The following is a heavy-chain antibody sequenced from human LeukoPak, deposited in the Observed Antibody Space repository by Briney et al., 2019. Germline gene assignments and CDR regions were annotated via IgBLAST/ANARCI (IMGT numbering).Heavy chain of an antibody. D-gene: IGHD1-26*01. CDR2: INHSGST. CDR1: GGSFSGYY. J-gene: IGHJ4*02. V-gene: IGHV4-34*01. CDR3: ARVVGAIGATIDY. Sequence: SETLSLTCAVYGGSFSGYYWSWIRQPPGKGLEWIGEINHSGSTNYNPSLKSRVTISVDTSKNQFSLKLSSVTAADTAVYYCARVVGAIGATIDYWGQGTLVTVSS.